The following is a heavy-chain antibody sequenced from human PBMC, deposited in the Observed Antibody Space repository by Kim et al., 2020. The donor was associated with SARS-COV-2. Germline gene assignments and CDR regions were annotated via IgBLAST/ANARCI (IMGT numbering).Heavy chain of an antibody. Sequence: APVKGRFTISREDSKNTLYLQMNSLKTEDTAVYYCTTGGYSYGPGWYFDLWGRGTLVTVSS. CDR3: TTGGYSYGPGWYFDL. V-gene: IGHV3-15*01. J-gene: IGHJ2*01. D-gene: IGHD5-18*01.